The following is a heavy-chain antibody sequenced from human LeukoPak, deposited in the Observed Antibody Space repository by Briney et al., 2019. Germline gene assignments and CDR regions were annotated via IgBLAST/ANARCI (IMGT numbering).Heavy chain of an antibody. J-gene: IGHJ6*03. V-gene: IGHV3-23*01. CDR2: ISGSGGST. Sequence: GGSLRLSCAASGFTFSNYAMSWVRQAPGKGLEWVSAISGSGGSTYYADSVKGRFTISRDNSKNTLYLQMNSLRAEDTAVYYCARGGTAAAGTADYYYYYMDVWGKGTTVTVSS. D-gene: IGHD6-13*01. CDR1: GFTFSNYA. CDR3: ARGGTAAAGTADYYYYYMDV.